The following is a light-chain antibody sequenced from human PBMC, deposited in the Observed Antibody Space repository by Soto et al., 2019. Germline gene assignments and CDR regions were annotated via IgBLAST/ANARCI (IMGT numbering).Light chain of an antibody. CDR2: DVS. V-gene: IGLV2-14*01. CDR1: SSDIGDYNY. J-gene: IGLJ2*01. CDR3: SSYTRSSTLV. Sequence: QSALTQPASVSGSPGQSITISCTGTSSDIGDYNYVSWYQQHPGKAPKLMICDVSIRPSGVSNRFSGSKSGNTASLTISGLQAEDEADYYCSSYTRSSTLVFGGGTKLTVL.